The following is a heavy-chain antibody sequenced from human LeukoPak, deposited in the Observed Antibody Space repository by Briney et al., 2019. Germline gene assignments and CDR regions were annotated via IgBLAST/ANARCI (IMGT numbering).Heavy chain of an antibody. V-gene: IGHV3-30*03. CDR1: GLTFNNYG. CDR2: ISDDGSHK. D-gene: IGHD6-13*01. Sequence: GGSLRLSCTMFGLTFNNYGVHWVRQAPGKGLEWVAGISDDGSHKYYGDSVKGRLTISRDNSRSMVYLQVNSLRAEDTAVYYCARGEVGSSTNRYGMDVWGQGTTVTVSS. J-gene: IGHJ6*02. CDR3: ARGEVGSSTNRYGMDV.